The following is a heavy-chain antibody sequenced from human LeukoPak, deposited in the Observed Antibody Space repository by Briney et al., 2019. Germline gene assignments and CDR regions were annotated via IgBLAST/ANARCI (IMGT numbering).Heavy chain of an antibody. V-gene: IGHV3-30*03. CDR1: GFTFSSYG. D-gene: IGHD3-3*01. CDR2: ISYDGSNK. J-gene: IGHJ4*02. Sequence: GGSLRLSCAASGFTFSSYGMHWVRQAPGKGLEWVAVISYDGSNKYYADSVKGRFTISRDNSKNTLYLQMNSLRAEDTAVYYCASLGVVRISDYWGQGTLVTVSS. CDR3: ASLGVVRISDY.